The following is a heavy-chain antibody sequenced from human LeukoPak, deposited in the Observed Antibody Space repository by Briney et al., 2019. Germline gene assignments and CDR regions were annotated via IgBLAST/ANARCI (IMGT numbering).Heavy chain of an antibody. CDR3: ARRRGGYGEGEFHH. CDR1: GDSINSYY. J-gene: IGHJ4*02. D-gene: IGHD4-17*01. Sequence: SETLSLTGTVSGDSINSYYWAWIRQPPGKGLEWIGYISTSGSAYYNPSLQSRVTISIDTAKQQFSLLLTSLTAADTAVYYCARRRGGYGEGEFHHWGQGILVTVSA. CDR2: ISTSGSA. V-gene: IGHV4-4*09.